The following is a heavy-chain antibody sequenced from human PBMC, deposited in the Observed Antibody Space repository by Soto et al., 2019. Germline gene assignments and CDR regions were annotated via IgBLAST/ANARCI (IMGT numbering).Heavy chain of an antibody. CDR3: ARELGLLVPVGIVNTFDI. CDR1: GGSISSGGYY. V-gene: IGHV4-31*03. Sequence: QVQLQESGPGLVKPSQTLSLTCSVSGGSISSGGYYWSWIRQHPGKGLEWIGYIYYSGSTFYNPSLKRRVTMSVDTSKNQFSLKLSSVTAADTAVYYCARELGLLVPVGIVNTFDIWGQGTMVTVSS. CDR2: IYYSGST. D-gene: IGHD2-2*01. J-gene: IGHJ3*02.